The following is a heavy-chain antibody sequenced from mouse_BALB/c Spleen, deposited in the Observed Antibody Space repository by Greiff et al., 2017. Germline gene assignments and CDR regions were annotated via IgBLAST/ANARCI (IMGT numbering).Heavy chain of an antibody. CDR2: FYPGSGSI. J-gene: IGHJ1*01. V-gene: IGHV1-62-2*01. Sequence: QVQLQQSGAGLVKPGASVKLSCKASGYTFTEYIIHWVKQRSGQGLEWIGWFYPGSGSIKYNEKFKDKATLTADKSSSTVYMELSRLTSEDSAVYFCARHPHYYGSSSYWYFDVWGAGTTVTVSS. CDR1: GYTFTEYI. D-gene: IGHD1-1*01. CDR3: ARHPHYYGSSSYWYFDV.